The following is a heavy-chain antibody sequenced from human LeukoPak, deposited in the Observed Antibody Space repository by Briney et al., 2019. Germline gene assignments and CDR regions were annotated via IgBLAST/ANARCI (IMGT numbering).Heavy chain of an antibody. J-gene: IGHJ4*02. Sequence: SETLSLTCTVSGGSISSSSYYWGWIRQPPGKGLEWIGSIYYSGRTYYNPSLKSRVTISVDTSNNQFSLRLSSVTAADTAVYYCARLLYSSSSFDYWGQGTLITVSS. CDR3: ARLLYSSSSFDY. CDR2: IYYSGRT. CDR1: GGSISSSSYY. V-gene: IGHV4-39*01. D-gene: IGHD6-13*01.